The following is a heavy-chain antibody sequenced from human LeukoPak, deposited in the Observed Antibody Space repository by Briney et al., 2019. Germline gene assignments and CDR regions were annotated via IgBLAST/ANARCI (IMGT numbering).Heavy chain of an antibody. Sequence: PSETLSLTCTVSGGSISSSSYYWGWIRQPPGKGLEWIGGIYYSGSTYYNPSLKSRVTISVDTSKNQFSLKLSSVTAADTAVYYCARCYDSSGYYLNLYYFDYWGQGTLVTVSS. D-gene: IGHD3-22*01. CDR1: GGSISSSSYY. J-gene: IGHJ4*02. CDR3: ARCYDSSGYYLNLYYFDY. V-gene: IGHV4-39*01. CDR2: IYYSGST.